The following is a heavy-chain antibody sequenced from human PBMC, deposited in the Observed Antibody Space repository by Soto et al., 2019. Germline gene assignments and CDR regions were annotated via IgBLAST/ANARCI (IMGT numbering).Heavy chain of an antibody. D-gene: IGHD2-15*01. V-gene: IGHV4-30-2*01. Sequence: SETLSLTCAVSGGSISSGGYSWSWIRQPPGKGLEWIGYIYHSGSTYYNPSLKSRVTISVDRSKNQFSLKLSSVTAADTAVYYCARGYCSGGSCGLFDYWGQGTLVTVSS. CDR3: ARGYCSGGSCGLFDY. CDR1: GGSISSGGYS. J-gene: IGHJ4*02. CDR2: IYHSGST.